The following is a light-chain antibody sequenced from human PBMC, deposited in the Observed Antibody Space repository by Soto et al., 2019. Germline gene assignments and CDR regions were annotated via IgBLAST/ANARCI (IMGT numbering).Light chain of an antibody. V-gene: IGLV2-14*03. CDR3: CSYTSSSTRV. J-gene: IGLJ3*02. Sequence: QSALTQPASVSGSPGQSITISCTGTSSDVGGYDYVSWYQQHPGKAPKLMIYDISNRPAGVSNRFSGSKSGNTASLTISGLQAEDEADHYRCSYTSSSTRVFGGGTQLNAL. CDR1: SSDVGGYDY. CDR2: DIS.